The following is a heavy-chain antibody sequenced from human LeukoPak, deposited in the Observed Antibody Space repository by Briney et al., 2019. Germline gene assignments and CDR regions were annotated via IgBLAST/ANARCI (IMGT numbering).Heavy chain of an antibody. D-gene: IGHD3-22*01. Sequence: GGSLRLSCAASGFSFSNAWMNWVRQAPGKGLEWVGLIKRKTDGGTADYAAPVKGRFTISRDDSKNTVHLQMNSLKTEDTAVYYCITDENYYDSSGCHYRDYWGQGTLVTVSS. CDR1: GFSFSNAW. CDR2: IKRKTDGGTA. CDR3: ITDENYYDSSGCHYRDY. V-gene: IGHV3-15*01. J-gene: IGHJ4*02.